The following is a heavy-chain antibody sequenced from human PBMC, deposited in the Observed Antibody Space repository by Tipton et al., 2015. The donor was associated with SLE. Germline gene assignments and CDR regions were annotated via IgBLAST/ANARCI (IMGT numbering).Heavy chain of an antibody. CDR2: IYTSGST. CDR1: GGSFSSGSYY. J-gene: IGHJ6*02. Sequence: TLSLTCTVSGGSFSSGSYYWSWIRQPAGKGLEWIGHIYTSGSTNYNPSLKSRVTISVDTSKNQFSLKLSSVTAADTAVYYCARDRGITMVQGVIDGMDVWGQGTTVTVSS. CDR3: ARDRGITMVQGVIDGMDV. D-gene: IGHD3-10*01. V-gene: IGHV4-61*09.